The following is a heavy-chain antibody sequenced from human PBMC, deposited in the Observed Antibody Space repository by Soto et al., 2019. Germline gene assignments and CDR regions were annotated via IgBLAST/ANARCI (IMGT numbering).Heavy chain of an antibody. CDR2: IYYSGST. V-gene: IGHV4-39*01. CDR3: ARRVPYYDILTGYFNYDY. D-gene: IGHD3-9*01. J-gene: IGHJ4*02. CDR1: GGSISSSSYY. Sequence: SETLSLTCTVSGGSISSSSYYWGWIRQPPGKGLEWIGSIYYSGSTYYNPSLKSRVTISVDTSKNQFSLKLSSVTAADTAVYYCARRVPYYDILTGYFNYDYWGQGTLVTVSS.